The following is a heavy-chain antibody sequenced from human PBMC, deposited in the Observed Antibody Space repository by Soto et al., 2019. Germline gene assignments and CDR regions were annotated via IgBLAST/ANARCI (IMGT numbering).Heavy chain of an antibody. CDR1: GGSVYSGFDY. J-gene: IGHJ3*02. D-gene: IGHD3-10*01. CDR2: IYYSGST. V-gene: IGHV4-61*01. CDR3: ATYKVADFGIPDDPVDI. Sequence: QVQLQESGPGLVKPSETLSLTCGVSGGSVYSGFDYWSWIRQPPGKALEWIGYIYYSGSTNYNPSLKSRVSMSVDTSKNQFSLNLSSVTAADTAVYYCATYKVADFGIPDDPVDIWGQGILVPVSS.